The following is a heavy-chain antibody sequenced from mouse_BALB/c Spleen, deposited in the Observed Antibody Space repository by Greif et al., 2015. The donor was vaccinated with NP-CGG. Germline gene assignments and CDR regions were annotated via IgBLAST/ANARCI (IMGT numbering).Heavy chain of an antibody. D-gene: IGHD1-1*02. Sequence: EVMLVESGGGLVQPGGSRKLSCAASGFTFSDYGMAWVRQAPGKGPEWVAFISNLAYSIYYADTVTGRFTISRENAENTLYLEMSSLRSEDTAMYYCARDIGVYFDYWGQGTTLTVSS. CDR3: ARDIGVYFDY. J-gene: IGHJ2*01. CDR2: ISNLAYSI. V-gene: IGHV5-15*02. CDR1: GFTFSDYG.